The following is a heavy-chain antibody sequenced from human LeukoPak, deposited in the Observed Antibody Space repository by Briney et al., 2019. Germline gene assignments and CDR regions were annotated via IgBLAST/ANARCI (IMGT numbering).Heavy chain of an antibody. Sequence: SQTLSLTCTVSGGSISSGDYYWSWIRQPPGKGLEWIGYIYYSGSTYYNPSLKSRVTISVDTSKNQFSLKLSSVTAADTAVYYCARRDTAMVNFDNWGQGTLVTVSS. CDR2: IYYSGST. J-gene: IGHJ4*02. CDR1: GGSISSGDYY. V-gene: IGHV4-30-4*08. CDR3: ARRDTAMVNFDN. D-gene: IGHD5-18*01.